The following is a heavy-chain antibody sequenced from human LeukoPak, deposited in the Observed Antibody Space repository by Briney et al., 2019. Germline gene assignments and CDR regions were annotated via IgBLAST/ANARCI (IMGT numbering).Heavy chain of an antibody. CDR2: ISSSGSYI. CDR3: ARWSQFGSSSVGAHHFDH. Sequence: GGSLRLSCAASGFSFSYYSMNWVRQAPGEGLEWVASISSSGSYIYYADSVKGRFTVSRDNAKTSLYLQMNSLRAEDTAVYYCARWSQFGSSSVGAHHFDHWGQGSLVTFSS. CDR1: GFSFSYYS. D-gene: IGHD6-6*01. V-gene: IGHV3-21*06. J-gene: IGHJ4*02.